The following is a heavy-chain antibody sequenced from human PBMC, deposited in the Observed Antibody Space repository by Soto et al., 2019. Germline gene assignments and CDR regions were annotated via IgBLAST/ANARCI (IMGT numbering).Heavy chain of an antibody. V-gene: IGHV3-23*01. Sequence: GGSLRLSCAASGFTFSSYAMSWVRQAPGKGLEWVSAISGSGGSTYYADSVKGRFTISRDNSKNTLYLQMNSLRAEDTAVYFCAKPRREDSNYVLGGDWDYYYYYMDVWGKGTTVTVSS. CDR2: ISGSGGST. J-gene: IGHJ6*03. D-gene: IGHD4-4*01. CDR3: AKPRREDSNYVLGGDWDYYYYYMDV. CDR1: GFTFSSYA.